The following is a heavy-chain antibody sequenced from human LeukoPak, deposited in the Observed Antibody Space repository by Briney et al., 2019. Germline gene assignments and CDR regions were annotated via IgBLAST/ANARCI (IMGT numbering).Heavy chain of an antibody. V-gene: IGHV4-31*01. CDR1: GCSISMGGYY. CDR2: IYYSWST. J-gene: IGHJ3*02. D-gene: IGHD6-13*01. Sequence: SQTLSLTCTVSGCSISMGGYYWSWIPQAPAKGLEWVGCIYYSWSTYDNPSITSQATISVNTSKNQFSLKLSAVTAADTAVYYCARGYSSSLMGAFDIWRQRTMVTVSS. CDR3: ARGYSSSLMGAFDI.